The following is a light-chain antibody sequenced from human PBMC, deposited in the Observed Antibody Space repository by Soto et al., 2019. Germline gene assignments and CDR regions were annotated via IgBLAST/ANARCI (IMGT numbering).Light chain of an antibody. Sequence: DIQMTQSPSTLSASVGDRVTITCRASQSISTWLAWYQQKPGKAPKLLISAASSFESGVPSRFSGSGSGTEFTLTISSLQPDDFATYYCQQYSSNPGTFGQGTKVDIK. CDR2: AAS. CDR3: QQYSSNPGT. CDR1: QSISTW. J-gene: IGKJ1*01. V-gene: IGKV1-5*01.